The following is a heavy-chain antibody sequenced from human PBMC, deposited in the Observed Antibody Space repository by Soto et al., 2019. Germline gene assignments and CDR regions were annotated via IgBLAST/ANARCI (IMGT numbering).Heavy chain of an antibody. J-gene: IGHJ6*02. V-gene: IGHV5-51*01. D-gene: IGHD5-18*01. CDR1: GYSFTSYW. CDR3: PRTPRGYSYDDYNYYGMDG. Sequence: ESLKISCKGSGYSFTSYWIGWVRQMPGKGLEWMGIIYPGDSDTRYSPSFQGQVTISADKSISTAYLQWSSLKASDTAMYYCPRTPRGYSYDDYNYYGMDGWGQGTSVTVSS. CDR2: IYPGDSDT.